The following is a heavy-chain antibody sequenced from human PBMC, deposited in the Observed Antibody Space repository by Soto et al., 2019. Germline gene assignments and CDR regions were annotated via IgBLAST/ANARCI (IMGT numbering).Heavy chain of an antibody. Sequence: LSLTCTVSGGSITSSSFYWGWIRQPPGKGLEWIGTIYYSGSTYYNPSLKSRVTVSVDTSKSQFSPNLNSVTAADTAVYYCARGYDILTGPLDYWGPGTLVTVSS. CDR1: GGSITSSSFY. J-gene: IGHJ4*02. CDR3: ARGYDILTGPLDY. D-gene: IGHD3-9*01. CDR2: IYYSGST. V-gene: IGHV4-39*01.